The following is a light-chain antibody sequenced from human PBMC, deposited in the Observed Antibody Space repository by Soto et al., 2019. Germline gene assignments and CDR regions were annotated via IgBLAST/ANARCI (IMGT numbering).Light chain of an antibody. V-gene: IGLV1-44*01. CDR2: TDN. CDR1: SSNIGSNI. J-gene: IGLJ3*02. CDR3: AAWDDSRNAWL. Sequence: QSVLTQPPSASGTPGQRVTISCSGSSSNIGSNIVNWYQHLPGTAPKLLIKTDNQRPSGVPDRFSGSKSDTSASLASSGLQSEHDADYYCAAWDDSRNAWLFGGGTKVTVL.